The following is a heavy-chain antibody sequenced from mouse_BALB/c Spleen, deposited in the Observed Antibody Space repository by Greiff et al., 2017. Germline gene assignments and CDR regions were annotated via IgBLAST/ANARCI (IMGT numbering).Heavy chain of an antibody. V-gene: IGHV1-7*01. CDR1: GYTFTSYW. J-gene: IGHJ3*01. Sequence: QVQLKQSGAELAKPGASVKMSCKASGYTFTSYWMHWVKQRPGQGLEWIGYINPSTGYTEYNQKFKDKATLTADKSSSTAYMQLSSLTSEDSAVYYCARGGNYLAYWGQGTLVTVSA. CDR3: ARGGNYLAY. CDR2: INPSTGYT. D-gene: IGHD2-1*01.